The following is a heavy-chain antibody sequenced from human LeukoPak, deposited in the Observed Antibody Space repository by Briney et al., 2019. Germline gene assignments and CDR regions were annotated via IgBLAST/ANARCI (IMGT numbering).Heavy chain of an antibody. Sequence: ASVKVSCKASGYTFTSYDINWVRQATGQGLEWMGWMNPNNGNTGYAQKFQGRVTMTRNTSISTAYMELSSLRSEDTAVYYCARGNYDYIWGSYRYTGLRYWGQGTLVTVSS. CDR2: MNPNNGNT. D-gene: IGHD3-16*02. J-gene: IGHJ4*02. CDR1: GYTFTSYD. CDR3: ARGNYDYIWGSYRYTGLRY. V-gene: IGHV1-8*01.